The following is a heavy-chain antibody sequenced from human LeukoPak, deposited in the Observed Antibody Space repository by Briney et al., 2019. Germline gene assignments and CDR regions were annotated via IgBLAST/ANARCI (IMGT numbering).Heavy chain of an antibody. CDR3: ATAPYCSSTSCSDY. D-gene: IGHD2-2*01. CDR1: GYTLTELS. V-gene: IGHV1-24*01. CDR2: FDPEDGET. J-gene: IGHJ4*02. Sequence: ASVKVSCKVPGYTLTELSMHWVRQAPGKGLEWMGGFDPEDGETIYAQKFQGRVTMTEDTSTDTAYMELSSLRSEDTAVYYCATAPYCSSTSCSDYWGQGTLVTVSS.